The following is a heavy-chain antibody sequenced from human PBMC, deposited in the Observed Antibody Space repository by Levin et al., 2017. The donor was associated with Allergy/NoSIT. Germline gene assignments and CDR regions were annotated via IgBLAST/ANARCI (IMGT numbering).Heavy chain of an antibody. CDR1: GGSISRGFYY. CDR2: LHTSGST. D-gene: IGHD3-10*01. V-gene: IGHV4-61*02. J-gene: IGHJ6*03. CDR3: ARSPMVRGVGTYYYYMDV. Sequence: SETLSLTCTVSGGSISRGFYYWSWIRQPAGKRLEWVGRLHTSGSTNYNPSLKSRVTISVDKSKNQFSLKLSSVTAADTAVYYCARSPMVRGVGTYYYYMDVWGKGTTVTVSS.